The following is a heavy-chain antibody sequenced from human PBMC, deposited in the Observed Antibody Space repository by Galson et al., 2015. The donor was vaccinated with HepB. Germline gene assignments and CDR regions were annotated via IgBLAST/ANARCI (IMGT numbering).Heavy chain of an antibody. J-gene: IGHJ4*02. D-gene: IGHD6-19*01. CDR3: AKVFPEKTDGWYRQALYYFDS. CDR1: GFTFRNYA. V-gene: IGHV3-23*01. Sequence: SLRLSCAASGFTFRNYAMSWVRQAPGKGLEWISAITPSGDNTYSADSMKGRFTISRDNSRNTLFLQMNSLRADDTAIYFCAKVFPEKTDGWYRQALYYFDSWGQGTRVTVSS. CDR2: ITPSGDNT.